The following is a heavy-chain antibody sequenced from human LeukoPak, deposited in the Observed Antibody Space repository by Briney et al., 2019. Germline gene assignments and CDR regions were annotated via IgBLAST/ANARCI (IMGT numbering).Heavy chain of an antibody. CDR2: IYYSGST. V-gene: IGHV4-59*08. CDR3: ARLRDIVVIPAADANWFDP. D-gene: IGHD2-2*01. J-gene: IGHJ5*02. CDR1: GGSISSYY. Sequence: SETPSLTCAVSGGSISSYYWSWIRQPPGKGLEWIGYIYYSGSTNYNPSLKRRVTISVDTSKNQFSLKLSSVTAADTAVYYCARLRDIVVIPAADANWFDPWGQGTLVTVSS.